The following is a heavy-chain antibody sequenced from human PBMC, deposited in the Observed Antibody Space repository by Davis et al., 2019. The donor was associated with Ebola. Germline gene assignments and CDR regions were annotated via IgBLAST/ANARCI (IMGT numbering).Heavy chain of an antibody. J-gene: IGHJ3*02. CDR2: IYSGGST. CDR1: GFTVSSNY. D-gene: IGHD5-18*01. Sequence: GESLKISCAASGFTVSSNYMSWVRQAPGKGLEWVSVIYSGGSTYYADSVKGRFTISRDNAKNTLYLQMNSLRTEDTAVYYCARDTASGFDIWGQGTMVTVSS. CDR3: ARDTASGFDI. V-gene: IGHV3-53*01.